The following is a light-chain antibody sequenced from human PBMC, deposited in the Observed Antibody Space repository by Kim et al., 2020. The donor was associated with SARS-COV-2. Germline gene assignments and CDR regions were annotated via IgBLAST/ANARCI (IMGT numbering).Light chain of an antibody. J-gene: IGLJ3*02. CDR3: QSFDNSNPLWV. CDR1: SGSIANNY. Sequence: TVIISCTRSSGSIANNYVQWYQQRPGSAPTIVIYEDDRRPSGVPDRFSGSIDTSSNSASLSVFGVEAEDEADYYCQSFDNSNPLWVFGGGTQLTVL. CDR2: EDD. V-gene: IGLV6-57*03.